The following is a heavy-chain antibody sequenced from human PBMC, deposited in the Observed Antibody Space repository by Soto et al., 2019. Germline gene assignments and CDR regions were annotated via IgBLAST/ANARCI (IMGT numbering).Heavy chain of an antibody. CDR1: GGSLSGYY. D-gene: IGHD2-15*01. V-gene: IGHV4-34*01. CDR2: INHSGGT. J-gene: IGHJ4*02. Sequence: NPSETLSLTCAVYGGSLSGYYWSWIRQPPEKGLEWIGEINHSGGTNYNPSLKSRVTMSVDTSKNQFSLKLSSVTAADTAMYYCARQLGYCSGVNCNDIPRWGQGTLVTVSS. CDR3: ARQLGYCSGVNCNDIPR.